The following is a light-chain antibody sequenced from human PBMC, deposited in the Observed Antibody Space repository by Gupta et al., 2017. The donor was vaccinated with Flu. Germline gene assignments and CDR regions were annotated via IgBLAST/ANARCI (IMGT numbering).Light chain of an antibody. CDR1: SSTIGGNC. CDR3: AAWDDSLSCWV. CDR2: SNN. J-gene: IGLJ3*02. Sequence: RVSISCSGSSSTIGGNCGYWYQHFPGPAPNLLIHSNNQRHSGVPDRFSGSKSGTSASLAISGLRAEDVADYFCAAWDDSLSCWVFGCGTRLTVL. V-gene: IGLV1-47*02.